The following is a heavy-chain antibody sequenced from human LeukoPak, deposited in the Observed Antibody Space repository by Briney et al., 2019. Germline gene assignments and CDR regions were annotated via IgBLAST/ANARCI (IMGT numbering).Heavy chain of an antibody. CDR3: ARVQDYSNSNWFDP. CDR2: MSPNNGNT. Sequence: EASVKVSCKTSGYTFTNYDINWVRQATGQGLEWLGWMSPNNGNTGYAQKFQGRVTMTRDTSINTAYMELSSLRSEDTAVYYCARVQDYSNSNWFDPWGQGTLVTVSS. V-gene: IGHV1-8*01. D-gene: IGHD4-11*01. J-gene: IGHJ5*02. CDR1: GYTFTNYD.